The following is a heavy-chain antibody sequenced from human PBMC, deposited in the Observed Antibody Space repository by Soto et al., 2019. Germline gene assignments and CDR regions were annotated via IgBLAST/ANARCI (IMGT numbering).Heavy chain of an antibody. Sequence: SETLSLTCAVSGGSISSFYWSWIRQPPGKGLEWIGYIYYSGITNYNPSLKSRVTISVDTSKNQFSLKLSSVTAADTAVYSAAEPPPVFPHAWGQGPPVTAS. J-gene: IGHJ6*02. CDR2: IYYSGIT. CDR3: AEPPPVFPHA. CDR1: GGSISSFY. D-gene: IGHD2-15*01. V-gene: IGHV4-59*08.